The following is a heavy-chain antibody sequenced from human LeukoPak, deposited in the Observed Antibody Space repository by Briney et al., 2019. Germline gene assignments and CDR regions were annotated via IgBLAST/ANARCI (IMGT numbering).Heavy chain of an antibody. CDR3: ARHYGP. Sequence: PGGSLRLSCAASGFTFSSFSVNWVRQGPGKGLEWISYISNSASSIQYADSVKGRFTISRDNAENSLYLQMNSLRAEDTAVYYCARHYGPWGQGTLVTVSS. CDR1: GFTFSSFS. J-gene: IGHJ4*02. D-gene: IGHD3-16*01. V-gene: IGHV3-48*01. CDR2: ISNSASSI.